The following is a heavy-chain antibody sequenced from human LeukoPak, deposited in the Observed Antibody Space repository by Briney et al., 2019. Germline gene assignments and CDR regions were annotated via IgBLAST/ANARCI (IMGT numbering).Heavy chain of an antibody. D-gene: IGHD2-21*01. CDR2: IYYSGST. CDR3: ARGIVLFGGPGPYNWFDP. CDR1: GGSISSYY. Sequence: SETLSLTCTVSGGSISSYYWSWIRQPQGKGLEWMGYIYYSGSTNYNPSLKSRVTISVDTSKNQFSLKLSSVTAADTAVYYCARGIVLFGGPGPYNWFDPWGQGTLVTVSS. J-gene: IGHJ5*02. V-gene: IGHV4-59*01.